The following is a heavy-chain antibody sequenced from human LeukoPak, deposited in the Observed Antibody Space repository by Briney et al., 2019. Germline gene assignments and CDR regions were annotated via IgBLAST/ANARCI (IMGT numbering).Heavy chain of an antibody. J-gene: IGHJ6*02. CDR2: IYPGDSDT. CDR1: GYSFTSYW. Sequence: GESLQISCKGSGYSFTSYWIGWVRQMPGKGLEWMGIIYPGDSDTRYSPSFQGQVTISADKSISTAYLQWSSLKASDTAMYYCAREADCGGDCDYGMDVWGQGTTVTVSS. CDR3: AREADCGGDCDYGMDV. V-gene: IGHV5-51*01. D-gene: IGHD2-21*02.